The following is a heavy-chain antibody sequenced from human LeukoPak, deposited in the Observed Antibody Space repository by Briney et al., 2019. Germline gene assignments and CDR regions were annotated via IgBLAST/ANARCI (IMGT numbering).Heavy chain of an antibody. Sequence: SETLSLTCTVSGGSINSYYWSWIRQPPGKGLEWIAYIYYSGSTNYNPSLKSRVTISVDTSRNQFSLTLSSVTAADTVVYYCARQPGGTAAFDLWGQGTMVTVSS. CDR3: ARQPGGTAAFDL. CDR2: IYYSGST. J-gene: IGHJ3*01. D-gene: IGHD1-14*01. CDR1: GGSINSYY. V-gene: IGHV4-59*08.